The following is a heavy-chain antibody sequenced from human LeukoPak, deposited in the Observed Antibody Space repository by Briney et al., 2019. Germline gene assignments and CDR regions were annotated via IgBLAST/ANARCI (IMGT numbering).Heavy chain of an antibody. Sequence: PGGSLRLSCAASGFTFNDYPMHWVRQAPGKGLEWVSLISGDGSVTYYADSVKGRFTISRDNSKNSLYLHMNSLRLEDTAFYYCATGSQPGTTFDYWGQGTLVTASS. J-gene: IGHJ4*02. CDR1: GFTFNDYP. CDR2: ISGDGSVT. D-gene: IGHD1-14*01. CDR3: ATGSQPGTTFDY. V-gene: IGHV3-43*02.